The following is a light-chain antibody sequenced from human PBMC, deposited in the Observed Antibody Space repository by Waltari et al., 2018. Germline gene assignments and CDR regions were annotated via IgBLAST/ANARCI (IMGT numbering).Light chain of an antibody. CDR1: SSNIGRNT. Sequence: QSVVTQPPSRSGAPGQRVTIFCSGGSSNIGRNTVNWYQHVPGTAPKLLIYSNDHGPSGVPDRFSGSKSGTSASLAIGGLRSEDEADYYCAAWDDSLNADVFGSGTRAAVL. J-gene: IGLJ1*01. V-gene: IGLV1-44*01. CDR2: SND. CDR3: AAWDDSLNADV.